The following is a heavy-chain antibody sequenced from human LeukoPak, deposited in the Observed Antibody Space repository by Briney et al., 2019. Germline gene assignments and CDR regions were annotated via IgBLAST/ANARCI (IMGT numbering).Heavy chain of an antibody. V-gene: IGHV1-2*02. J-gene: IGHJ6*03. CDR1: GYTFTGYY. Sequence: ASMKVSCTASGYTFTGYYMHWVRQAPGQGLEWMGWINPNSGGTNYAQKFQGRVTMTRDTSISTAYMELSRLRSDDTAVYYCARGPRAYDYDSQLLYYMDVWGKGTTVTVSS. CDR2: INPNSGGT. D-gene: IGHD3-22*01. CDR3: ARGPRAYDYDSQLLYYMDV.